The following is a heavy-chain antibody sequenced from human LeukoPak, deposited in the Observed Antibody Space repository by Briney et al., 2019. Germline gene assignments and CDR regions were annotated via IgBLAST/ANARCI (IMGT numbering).Heavy chain of an antibody. V-gene: IGHV1-46*01. D-gene: IGHD2-8*01. CDR3: ARADGYCTNGVCYKGPRKYYFDY. CDR1: GYTFTSYY. J-gene: IGHJ4*02. CDR2: INPSGGST. Sequence: ASVKVSFKASGYTFTSYYMHWVRQAPGQGLEWMGIINPSGGSTSYAQKFQGRVTMTRDTSTSTVYMELSSLRSEDTAVYYCARADGYCTNGVCYKGPRKYYFDYWGQGTLVTVSS.